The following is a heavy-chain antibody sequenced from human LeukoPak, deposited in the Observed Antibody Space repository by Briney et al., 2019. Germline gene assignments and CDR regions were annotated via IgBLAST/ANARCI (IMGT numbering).Heavy chain of an antibody. Sequence: SSVKVSCKASGGTFSSYAISWVRQAPGQGLEWMGGIIPIFGTANYAQKFQGRVTITADESTSTAYMELSSLRSEDTAVYYCARGPYSAYDMEYYGMDVWGQGTTVTVSS. V-gene: IGHV1-69*01. CDR1: GGTFSSYA. CDR3: ARGPYSAYDMEYYGMDV. J-gene: IGHJ6*02. CDR2: IIPIFGTA. D-gene: IGHD5-12*01.